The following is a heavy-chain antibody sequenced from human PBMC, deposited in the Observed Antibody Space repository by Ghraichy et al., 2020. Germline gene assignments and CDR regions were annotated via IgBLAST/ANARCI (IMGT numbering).Heavy chain of an antibody. CDR3: ATGDYYIWYFHL. CDR2: IVQDGSEN. Sequence: GGSLRLSCVASGFSSSNYWINWVRQTPGKGLEWVANIVQDGSENWFLDSVRGRFTISRDNAKNSVYLQMNSLRAEDTAVYFCATGDYYIWYFHLWGRGTLVTVSS. CDR1: GFSSSNYW. J-gene: IGHJ2*01. V-gene: IGHV3-7*03. D-gene: IGHD3-9*01.